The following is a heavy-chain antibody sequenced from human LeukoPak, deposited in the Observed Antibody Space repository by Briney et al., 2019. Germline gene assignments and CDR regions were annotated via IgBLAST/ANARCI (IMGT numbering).Heavy chain of an antibody. J-gene: IGHJ4*02. Sequence: GGSLRLSCAASASSVSDKYMSWVRQAPGKGLEWVSVLYTGGDTFYADSVRGRFTISRDNFRNTVSLQMNSLRADDTALYYCAGGQMFPSGGFESWGQGALVTVSS. V-gene: IGHV3-53*01. D-gene: IGHD6-19*01. CDR3: AGGQMFPSGGFES. CDR2: LYTGGDT. CDR1: ASSVSDKY.